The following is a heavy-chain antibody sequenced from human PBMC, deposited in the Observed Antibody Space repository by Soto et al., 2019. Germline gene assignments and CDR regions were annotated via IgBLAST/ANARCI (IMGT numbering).Heavy chain of an antibody. J-gene: IGHJ4*02. Sequence: QVQLVQSGAEVKKPGASAKVSCKASGYTFTTYYMHWVRHAPGQGLAWVGLINPSDGTTSYAQKFQGRVTMTRDTVPSPGSRGTGSPGSEETAVDSWGGAGAHGDYDYWGQGTLVTVSS. CDR2: INPSDGTT. V-gene: IGHV1-46*01. D-gene: IGHD4-17*01. CDR3: GGAGAHGDYDY. CDR1: GYTFTTYY.